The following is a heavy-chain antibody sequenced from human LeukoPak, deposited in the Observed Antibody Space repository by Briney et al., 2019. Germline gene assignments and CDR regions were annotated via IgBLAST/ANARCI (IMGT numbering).Heavy chain of an antibody. J-gene: IGHJ3*02. CDR3: ARRFAHYYYDSSEAFDI. D-gene: IGHD3-22*01. CDR1: GYSFTSYW. V-gene: IGHV5-51*01. Sequence: GESLKISCKGSGYSFTSYWIGWVRQMPGKGLEWMGIIYPGDSDTRYSPSFQGQVTISADKSISTAYLQWSSLKASDTAMYYCARRFAHYYYDSSEAFDIWGQGTMVTVSS. CDR2: IYPGDSDT.